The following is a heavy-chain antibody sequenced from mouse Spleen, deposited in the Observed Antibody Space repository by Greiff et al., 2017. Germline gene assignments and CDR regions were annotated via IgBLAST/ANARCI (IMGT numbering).Heavy chain of an antibody. J-gene: IGHJ3*01. Sequence: QVQLKQSGAELVKPGASVKLSCKASGYTFTSYWMHWVKQRPGQGLEWIGEINPSNGRTNYNEKFKSKATLTVDKSSSTAYMQLSSLTSEDSAVYYCAREDYRYDAWFAYWGQGTLVTVSA. CDR1: GYTFTSYW. CDR2: INPSNGRT. V-gene: IGHV1S81*02. D-gene: IGHD2-14*01. CDR3: AREDYRYDAWFAY.